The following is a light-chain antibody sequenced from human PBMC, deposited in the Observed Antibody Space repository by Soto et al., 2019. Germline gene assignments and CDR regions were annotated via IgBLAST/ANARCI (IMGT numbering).Light chain of an antibody. V-gene: IGKV3-15*01. Sequence: ETVMTHSPATLSVSPGERATLSCRASQSVTSNLAWSQQKPGQAPRLLIYGASTRATGVPARFSGSGSGTEFTLTISSLQSEDFAVYFCQQYNNWPITFGQGTKLEIK. CDR3: QQYNNWPIT. J-gene: IGKJ2*01. CDR1: QSVTSN. CDR2: GAS.